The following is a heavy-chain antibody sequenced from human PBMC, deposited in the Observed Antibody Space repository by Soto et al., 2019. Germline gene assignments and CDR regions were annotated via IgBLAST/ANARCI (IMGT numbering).Heavy chain of an antibody. CDR2: INAYNGNT. D-gene: IGHD6-13*01. Sequence: GASVKVSCKASGYTFTSYAMHWVRQAPGQRLEWMGWINAYNGNTKYAQKLQGRVTMTTDTSTSTAYMELRSLRSDDTAVYYCARAGIHGFDYWGQGTLVTVSS. CDR3: ARAGIHGFDY. CDR1: GYTFTSYA. V-gene: IGHV1-18*01. J-gene: IGHJ4*02.